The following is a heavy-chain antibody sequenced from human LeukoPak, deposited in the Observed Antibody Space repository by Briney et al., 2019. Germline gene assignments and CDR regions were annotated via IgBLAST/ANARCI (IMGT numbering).Heavy chain of an antibody. Sequence: SETLSLTCTVSGGSISSGGYYWSWIRQHPGTGLEWIGYIYYSGSACYNPSLKSRVTISVDTSKNQFSLKLSSVTAADTAVYYCARVSQGSLDYWGQGTLVTVSS. J-gene: IGHJ4*02. V-gene: IGHV4-31*03. CDR1: GGSISSGGYY. CDR2: IYYSGSA. CDR3: ARVSQGSLDY.